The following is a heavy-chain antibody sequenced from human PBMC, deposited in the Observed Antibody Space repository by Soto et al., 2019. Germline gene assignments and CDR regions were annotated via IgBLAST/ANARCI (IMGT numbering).Heavy chain of an antibody. CDR2: IHGSGGSA. CDR3: ARGRDRDTVTTFDY. Sequence: EVQLLDSGGGLLQRGGSLRLSCAASGFTFSSYAMNWVRQAPGKGLEWVSGIHGSGGSAYYADSVKGRFTISRDNSKNTVFLQMNSLRVEDTAIYFCARGRDRDTVTTFDYGGQGALVTVSP. CDR1: GFTFSSYA. D-gene: IGHD4-17*01. J-gene: IGHJ4*02. V-gene: IGHV3-23*01.